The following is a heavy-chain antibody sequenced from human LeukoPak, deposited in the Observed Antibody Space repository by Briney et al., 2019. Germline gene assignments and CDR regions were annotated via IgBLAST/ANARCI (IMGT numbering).Heavy chain of an antibody. CDR1: GFTFNSYG. Sequence: GGSLRLSCAASGFTFNSYGMHWVRQAPGKGLEWVAVIWYDGSNKYYADSVKGRFSISRDNSKNTLYLQMNSLRADDTAVYYCGKGARGDTVTSIVGLNWFDPWGQGTLVTVSS. CDR3: GKGARGDTVTSIVGLNWFDP. J-gene: IGHJ5*02. D-gene: IGHD4-17*01. V-gene: IGHV3-33*03. CDR2: IWYDGSNK.